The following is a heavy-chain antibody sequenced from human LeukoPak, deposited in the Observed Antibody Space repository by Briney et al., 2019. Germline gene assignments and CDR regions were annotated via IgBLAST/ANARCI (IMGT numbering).Heavy chain of an antibody. CDR3: AKADYDSSGYYYAYFDY. V-gene: IGHV3-23*01. CDR1: GFTFSSYG. D-gene: IGHD3-22*01. CDR2: ISGSGGST. J-gene: IGHJ4*02. Sequence: GGSLRLSCAASGFTFSSYGMSWVRQAPGKGLEWVSAISGSGGSTYYADSVKGRFTISRGNSKNTLYLQMNSLRAEDTAVYYCAKADYDSSGYYYAYFDYWGQGTLVTVSS.